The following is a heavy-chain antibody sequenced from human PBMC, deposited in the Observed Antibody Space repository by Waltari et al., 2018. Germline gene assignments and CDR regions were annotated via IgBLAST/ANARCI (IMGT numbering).Heavy chain of an antibody. J-gene: IGHJ4*02. CDR1: GFTFSNYW. CDR3: ARDSSGFDY. CDR2: IKQDGSEK. Sequence: ASGFTFSNYWMGWVRQAPGKGLEWVANIKQDGSEKTYVDSVKGRFTISRDNAKNSLYLQMNSLRAEDTAVYHCARDSSGFDYWGQGTLVTVSS. V-gene: IGHV3-7*01. D-gene: IGHD3-3*01.